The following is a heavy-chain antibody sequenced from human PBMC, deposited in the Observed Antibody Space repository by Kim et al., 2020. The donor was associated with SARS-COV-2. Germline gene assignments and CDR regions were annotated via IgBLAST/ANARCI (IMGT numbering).Heavy chain of an antibody. J-gene: IGHJ5*02. V-gene: IGHV7-4-1*02. CDR2: INTNTGNP. Sequence: ASVKVSCKASGYAFTTYPMTWVRRAPGHGLEWMGWINTNTGNPTYAQGVTGRFVFSLDTSVSTTYLQINSLQAEDTAVYYCGRTMVRGVIPSWGQGTLVTVSS. CDR3: GRTMVRGVIPS. D-gene: IGHD3-10*01. CDR1: GYAFTTYP.